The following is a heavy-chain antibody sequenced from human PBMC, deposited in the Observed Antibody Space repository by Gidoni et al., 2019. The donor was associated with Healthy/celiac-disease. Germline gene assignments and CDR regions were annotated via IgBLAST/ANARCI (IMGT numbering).Heavy chain of an antibody. CDR1: GGSICSSY. Sequence: QVQLQESGPGLVKPSETLSLTCTVSGGSICSSYWSWIRQPAGKGLEWIGRIYTSGSTNYNPSLKSRVTMSVDTSKNQFSLKLGSVTAADTAVYYCARDGGYCIGGSCYPVALGYYYGMDVWGQGTTVTVSS. D-gene: IGHD2-15*01. CDR2: IYTSGST. CDR3: ARDGGYCIGGSCYPVALGYYYGMDV. J-gene: IGHJ6*02. V-gene: IGHV4-4*07.